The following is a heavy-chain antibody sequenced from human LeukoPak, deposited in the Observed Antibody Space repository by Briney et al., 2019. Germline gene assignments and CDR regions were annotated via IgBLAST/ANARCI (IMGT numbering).Heavy chain of an antibody. J-gene: IGHJ4*02. CDR2: ISGSSAST. CDR3: ASRYSTYLDF. D-gene: IGHD2-15*01. Sequence: GGSLRLSCAASGFSFSTYGMSWVRQAPGKGPEWVSAISGSSASTYYADSVRGRFTISRDNSKNTLYLQMNSLRAEDTAIYYCASRYSTYLDFWGQGTLVTVSS. CDR1: GFSFSTYG. V-gene: IGHV3-23*01.